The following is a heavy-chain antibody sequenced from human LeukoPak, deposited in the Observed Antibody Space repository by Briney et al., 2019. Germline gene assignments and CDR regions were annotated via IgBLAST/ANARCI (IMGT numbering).Heavy chain of an antibody. CDR1: GFTFSSYA. D-gene: IGHD6-19*01. CDR2: ISGSGGGT. V-gene: IGHV3-23*01. Sequence: GGSLRLSCAASGFTFSSYAMSWVGQAPEKGLEWVATISGSGGGTYYADSVRGRFTISRADSENTLYLQMNSLRAEDTAVYYCAKPRGSTGWPNWYFDLWGRGTLVTVSS. CDR3: AKPRGSTGWPNWYFDL. J-gene: IGHJ2*01.